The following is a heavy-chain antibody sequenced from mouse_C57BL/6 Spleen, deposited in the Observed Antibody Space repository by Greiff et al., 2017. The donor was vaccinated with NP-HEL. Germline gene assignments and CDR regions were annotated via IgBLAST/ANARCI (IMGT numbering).Heavy chain of an antibody. V-gene: IGHV2-6*01. Sequence: QVQLQQSGPGLVAPSQSLSITCTVSGFSLTSYGVDWVRQSPGKGLEWLGVIWGVGSTNYNSALKSRLSISKENSKSQVFLKMNSLQTDDTAMYYCARSGNGSRAWFAYWGQGTLVTVSA. CDR2: IWGVGST. D-gene: IGHD1-1*01. CDR3: ARSGNGSRAWFAY. CDR1: GFSLTSYG. J-gene: IGHJ3*01.